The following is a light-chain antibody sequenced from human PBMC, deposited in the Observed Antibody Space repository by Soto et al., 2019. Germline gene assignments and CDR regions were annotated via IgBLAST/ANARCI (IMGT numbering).Light chain of an antibody. CDR2: AAS. CDR3: QQSYSTT. CDR1: QSISSY. V-gene: IGKV1-39*01. Sequence: DIQMTQSPSSLSASVGDRVTIPCRASQSISSYLNWYQQKPGKAPKLLIYAASSLQSGVPSRFSGSGSGTDFTLTISSLQPEDFATYYCQQSYSTTFGQGTKVDIK. J-gene: IGKJ1*01.